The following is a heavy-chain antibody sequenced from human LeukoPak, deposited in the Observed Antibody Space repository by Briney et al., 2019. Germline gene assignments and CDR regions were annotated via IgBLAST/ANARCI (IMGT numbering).Heavy chain of an antibody. Sequence: AETLSLTCAVYGGSFSGFYWSWIRQPPGKGLEWTGEINHSGGTNYNPSLKSRVTISVDTSKNQFSLKLSSVTAADTAVYYCARGGRVVIPAARRNYFDYWGQGTLVTVPS. V-gene: IGHV4-34*01. D-gene: IGHD2-2*01. J-gene: IGHJ4*02. CDR2: INHSGGT. CDR3: ARGGRVVIPAARRNYFDY. CDR1: GGSFSGFY.